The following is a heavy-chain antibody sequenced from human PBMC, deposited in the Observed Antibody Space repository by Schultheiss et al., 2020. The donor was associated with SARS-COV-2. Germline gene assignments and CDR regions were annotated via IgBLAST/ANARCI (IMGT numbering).Heavy chain of an antibody. J-gene: IGHJ1*01. D-gene: IGHD2-8*01. CDR3: ARVGRDCSHGVCYNAEYFQY. Sequence: GGSLRLSCAASGFILVAYAMSWVRQAPGKGLEWVSHILSSGSYTNYADSVKGRFTISRDNAKSSLFLQMNSLRAEDTAVYYCARVGRDCSHGVCYNAEYFQYWGQGTLVTVSS. CDR1: GFILVAYA. V-gene: IGHV3-11*06. CDR2: ILSSGSYT.